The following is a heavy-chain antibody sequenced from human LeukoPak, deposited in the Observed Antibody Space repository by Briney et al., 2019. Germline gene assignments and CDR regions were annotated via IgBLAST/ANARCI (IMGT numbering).Heavy chain of an antibody. D-gene: IGHD3-10*01. CDR2: ISYDGSNK. CDR1: GFTFSSYG. CDR3: AKGGVRGVVYFDY. J-gene: IGHJ4*02. V-gene: IGHV3-30*18. Sequence: GGSLRLSCAASGFTFSSYGMHWVRQAPGKGLEGVAVISYDGSNKYYADSVKGRFTISRDNSKNTLYLQMNSLRAEDTAVYYCAKGGVRGVVYFDYWGQGTLVTVSS.